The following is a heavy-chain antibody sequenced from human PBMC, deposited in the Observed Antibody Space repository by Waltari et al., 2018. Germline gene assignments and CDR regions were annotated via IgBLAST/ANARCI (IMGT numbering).Heavy chain of an antibody. J-gene: IGHJ4*02. V-gene: IGHV2-5*01. Sequence: QITLKESGPTLVKPTQTLTLTCTFSGFSLSTSGVGVGWIRQPPGKALEWLALIYWNDDKSYSPSLKSRLTITKDTSKNQVVLTMTNMDPVDTATYYCAHSEMATILRSYYFDYWGQGTLVTVSS. D-gene: IGHD5-12*01. CDR3: AHSEMATILRSYYFDY. CDR2: IYWNDDK. CDR1: GFSLSTSGVG.